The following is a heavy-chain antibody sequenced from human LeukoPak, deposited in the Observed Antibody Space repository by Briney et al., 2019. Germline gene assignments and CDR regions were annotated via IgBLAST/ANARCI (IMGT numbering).Heavy chain of an antibody. V-gene: IGHV3-13*04. CDR2: IGTAGDT. D-gene: IGHD3-10*01. CDR3: ARGRGWGTFDI. Sequence: GGSLRLSCVASGFXFSSYDMHWVRQGTGKGLEWVSAIGTAGDTYYPGSVKGRFTTSRENAKNSLYLQMNSLRVGDTAVYYCARGRGWGTFDIWGQGTMVTVSS. J-gene: IGHJ3*02. CDR1: GFXFSSYD.